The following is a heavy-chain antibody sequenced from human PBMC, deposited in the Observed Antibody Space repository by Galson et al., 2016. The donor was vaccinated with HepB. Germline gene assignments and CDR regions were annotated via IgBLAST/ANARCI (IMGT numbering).Heavy chain of an antibody. CDR1: GFTFSTYG. J-gene: IGHJ6*02. CDR3: AKDGCRGSYRDYYGMDV. V-gene: IGHV3-30*18. Sequence: SLRLSCAASGFTFSTYGMHWVRQAPGKGLEWVAVISYDGSNKKYADSVKGRFTISRDTSKNTLYLQMNSLTAEDTAVYFCAKDGCRGSYRDYYGMDVWGQGTTVTVSS. D-gene: IGHD1-26*01. CDR2: ISYDGSNK.